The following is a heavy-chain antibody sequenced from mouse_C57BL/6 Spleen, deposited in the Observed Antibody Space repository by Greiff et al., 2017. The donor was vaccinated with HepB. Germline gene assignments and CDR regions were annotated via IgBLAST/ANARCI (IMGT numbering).Heavy chain of an antibody. D-gene: IGHD1-1*01. V-gene: IGHV1-15*01. J-gene: IGHJ2*01. CDR2: IDPETGGT. CDR3: TRFYYYPNDY. Sequence: VQLQQSGAELVRPGASVTLSCKASGYTFTDYEMHWVKQTPVHGLEWIGAIDPETGGTAYNQKFTGKAILTEDKSSSTAYMELRILTSEDSAVYYRTRFYYYPNDYWGKGTTLTVCS. CDR1: GYTFTDYE.